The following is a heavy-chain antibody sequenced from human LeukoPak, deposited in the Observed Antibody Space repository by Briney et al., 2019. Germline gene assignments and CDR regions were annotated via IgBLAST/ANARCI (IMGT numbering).Heavy chain of an antibody. CDR2: IKEDGSKT. J-gene: IGHJ4*02. D-gene: IGHD6-19*01. CDR3: ATRGVAVPRTEFDY. CDR1: GFTFNNHW. V-gene: IGHV3-7*01. Sequence: PGGSLRLSCAASGFTFNNHWMNWVRQAPGKGPEWVANIKEDGSKTFYVDSVKGRFTISRDNANNSLYLQMNSLRVEDSAVYYCATRGVAVPRTEFDYWGQGTLVTVSS.